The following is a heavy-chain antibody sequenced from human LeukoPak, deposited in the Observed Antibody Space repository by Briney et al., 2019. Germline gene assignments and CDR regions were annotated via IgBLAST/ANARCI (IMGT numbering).Heavy chain of an antibody. CDR3: ARGHRGAYYFDY. Sequence: PSETLSLTCAVYGGSFSGYYWSWIRQPPGKGLEWIGEINHSGSTNYNPSLKSRVTISVDTSKNQFSLKLSSVTAADTAVYYCARGHRGAYYFDYWGQGTLVTVSS. D-gene: IGHD3-10*01. CDR1: GGSFSGYY. CDR2: INHSGST. V-gene: IGHV4-34*01. J-gene: IGHJ4*02.